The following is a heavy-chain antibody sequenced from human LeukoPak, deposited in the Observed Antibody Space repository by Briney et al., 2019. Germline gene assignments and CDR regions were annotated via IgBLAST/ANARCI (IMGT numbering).Heavy chain of an antibody. CDR1: GFTFSSYA. CDR2: ISYDGSNK. Sequence: PGRSLRLSCAASGFTFSSYAMHWVRQAPGKGLEWVAVISYDGSNKYYADSVKGRFTISRDNSKNTLYLQMNGLRAEDTAVYYCGRGRRYDILTGYYYYYGMDVWGQGTTVTVSS. J-gene: IGHJ6*02. CDR3: GRGRRYDILTGYYYYYGMDV. D-gene: IGHD3-9*01. V-gene: IGHV3-30*04.